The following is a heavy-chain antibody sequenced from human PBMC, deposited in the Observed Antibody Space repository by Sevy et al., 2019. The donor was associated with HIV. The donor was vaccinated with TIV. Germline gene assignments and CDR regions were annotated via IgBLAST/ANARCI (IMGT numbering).Heavy chain of an antibody. D-gene: IGHD4-17*01. CDR2: ISYDGSNK. J-gene: IGHJ4*02. CDR1: GFTLSSYA. Sequence: GGSLRLSCAASGFTLSSYAMHWVRQAPGKGLEWVAVISYDGSNKYYAHSVKGRFTISRDNSKNTLYLQMNSLGAEDTAVYYCARDLGSNDYGDYEDYWGQGTLVTVSS. CDR3: ARDLGSNDYGDYEDY. V-gene: IGHV3-30-3*01.